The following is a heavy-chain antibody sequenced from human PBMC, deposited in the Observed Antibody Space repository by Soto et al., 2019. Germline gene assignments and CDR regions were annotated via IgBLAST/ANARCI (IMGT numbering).Heavy chain of an antibody. CDR1: GGSISSSSYY. CDR3: ASRHSNYGDYLDY. CDR2: IYYSGST. Sequence: PSETLSLTCTVSGGSISSSSYYWGWIRQPPGKGLEWIGSIYYSGSTYYNPSLKSRVTISVDTSKNQFSLKLSSVTAADTAVYYCASRHSNYGDYLDYWGQGTLVTVSS. J-gene: IGHJ4*02. D-gene: IGHD4-17*01. V-gene: IGHV4-39*01.